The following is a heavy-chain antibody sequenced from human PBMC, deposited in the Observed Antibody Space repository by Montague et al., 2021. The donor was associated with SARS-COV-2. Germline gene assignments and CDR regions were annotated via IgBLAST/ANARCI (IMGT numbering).Heavy chain of an antibody. CDR2: IGTAGDT. Sequence: SLRLSCAASGFTFSSYDMHWVRQATGKGLEWVSAIGTAGDTYYPGSVKGRFTISRENAKNSLYPPMNSLRAGDTAVYYCARAYYDSSGYWGGYYYYGMDVWGQGTTVTVSS. D-gene: IGHD3-22*01. J-gene: IGHJ6*02. CDR1: GFTFSSYD. V-gene: IGHV3-13*04. CDR3: ARAYYDSSGYWGGYYYYGMDV.